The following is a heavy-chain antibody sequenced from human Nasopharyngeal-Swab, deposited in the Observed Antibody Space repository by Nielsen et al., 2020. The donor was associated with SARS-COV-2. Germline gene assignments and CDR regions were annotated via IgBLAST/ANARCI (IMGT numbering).Heavy chain of an antibody. CDR1: GGSISSYY. J-gene: IGHJ3*02. V-gene: IGHV4-59*01. CDR3: ARVMVVVPDAFDI. D-gene: IGHD2-15*01. CDR2: IYYSGST. Sequence: SETLSLTCTVSGGSISSYYWSWIRQPPGKGLEWIGYIYYSGSTNYNPSLKSRVTISVDTSKNQFSLKLSSVTAADKAVYYCARVMVVVPDAFDIWGQGTMVTVSS.